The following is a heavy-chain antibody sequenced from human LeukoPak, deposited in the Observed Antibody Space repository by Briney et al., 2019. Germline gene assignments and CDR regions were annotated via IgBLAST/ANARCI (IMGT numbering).Heavy chain of an antibody. D-gene: IGHD3-9*01. Sequence: GESLRLSCAASGFTFSSYAMSWVRQAPGKGLEWVSAISGSGGSTYYADSVKGRFTISRDNSKNTLYLQMNSLRAEDTAVYYCAKHLGLRYLSDYWGQGTLVTVSS. J-gene: IGHJ4*02. V-gene: IGHV3-23*01. CDR2: ISGSGGST. CDR3: AKHLGLRYLSDY. CDR1: GFTFSSYA.